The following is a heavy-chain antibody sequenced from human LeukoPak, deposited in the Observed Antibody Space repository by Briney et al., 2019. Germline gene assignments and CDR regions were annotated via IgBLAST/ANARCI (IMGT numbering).Heavy chain of an antibody. CDR1: GYTFTSYG. V-gene: IGHV1-2*02. CDR2: INPNSGGT. D-gene: IGHD6-19*01. Sequence: ASVKVSCKASGYTFTSYGISWVRQAPGQGLEWMGWINPNSGGTNYAQKFQGRVTMTRDTSISTAYMELSRLRSDDTAVYYCARGTQYSSGWYVGSFDYWGQGTLVTVSS. CDR3: ARGTQYSSGWYVGSFDY. J-gene: IGHJ4*02.